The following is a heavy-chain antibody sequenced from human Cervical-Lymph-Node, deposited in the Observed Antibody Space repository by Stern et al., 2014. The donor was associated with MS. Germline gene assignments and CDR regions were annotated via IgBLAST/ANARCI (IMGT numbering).Heavy chain of an antibody. CDR2: VSTYNGNT. V-gene: IGHV1-18*01. CDR3: AREVYGDSRRFDS. D-gene: IGHD4-17*01. CDR1: GYIFSSYG. Sequence: HVQLVQSGPEVKKPGASVQVSCKASGYIFSSYGINWVRQAPGQGLEWMGWVSTYNGNTNYAQKFQDRVTMTTDTSTNTAYMELRSLRSDDTAVYYCAREVYGDSRRFDSWGQGTLVTVSS. J-gene: IGHJ4*02.